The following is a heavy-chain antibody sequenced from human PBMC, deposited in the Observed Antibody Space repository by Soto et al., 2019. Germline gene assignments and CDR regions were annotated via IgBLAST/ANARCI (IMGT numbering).Heavy chain of an antibody. J-gene: IGHJ4*02. D-gene: IGHD4-17*01. V-gene: IGHV1-2*04. CDR3: ARAAKIVNEIGTVTTSLDY. Sequence: GASVKVSCKASGYTFTGYYMHWVRQAPGQGLEWMGWINPNSGGTNYAQKFQGWVTMTRDTSISTAYMELSRLRSDDTAVYYCARAAKIVNEIGTVTTSLDYGGQETLVTVSS. CDR2: INPNSGGT. CDR1: GYTFTGYY.